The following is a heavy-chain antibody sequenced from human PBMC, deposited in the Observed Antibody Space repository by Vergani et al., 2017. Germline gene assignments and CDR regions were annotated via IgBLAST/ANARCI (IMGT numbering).Heavy chain of an antibody. J-gene: IGHJ6*02. Sequence: QVQLVQSGAEVKKPGSSVKVSCKASGGTFSSYTISWVQQAPGQGLEWMGRIIPILGIANYAQKFQGRVTITADKSTSTAYMELSSLRSEDTAVYYCAKVTGDTAMAYYYYGMDVWGQGTTVTVSS. CDR1: GGTFSSYT. CDR3: AKVTGDTAMAYYYYGMDV. CDR2: IIPILGIA. V-gene: IGHV1-69*02. D-gene: IGHD5-18*01.